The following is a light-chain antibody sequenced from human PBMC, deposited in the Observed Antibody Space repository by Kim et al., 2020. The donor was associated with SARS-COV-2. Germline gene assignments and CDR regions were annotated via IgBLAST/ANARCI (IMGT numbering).Light chain of an antibody. CDR3: QTWDSSTAV. CDR2: QDN. J-gene: IGLJ2*01. V-gene: IGLV3-1*01. CDR1: NLGDKY. Sequence: SYELTQPPSVSVSPGQTASITCSGDNLGDKYACWYQQKPGQSPLLVIHQDNKRPSGIPERFSGSNSGNTATLTISGTQAMDEADYYCQTWDSSTAVFGGGTKLTVL.